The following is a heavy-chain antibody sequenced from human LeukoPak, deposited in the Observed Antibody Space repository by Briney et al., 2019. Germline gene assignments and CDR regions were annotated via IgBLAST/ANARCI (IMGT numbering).Heavy chain of an antibody. CDR2: INAGNGNT. J-gene: IGHJ4*02. Sequence: GASVKVSCKASGYTFTSYGISWVRQAPGQRLEWMGWINAGNGNTKYSQKSQGRVTITTDESTSTAYMELSSLRSEDTAVYYCARDNQGPWLMAARGEWGQGTLVTVSS. D-gene: IGHD6-6*01. CDR3: ARDNQGPWLMAARGE. V-gene: IGHV1-18*01. CDR1: GYTFTSYG.